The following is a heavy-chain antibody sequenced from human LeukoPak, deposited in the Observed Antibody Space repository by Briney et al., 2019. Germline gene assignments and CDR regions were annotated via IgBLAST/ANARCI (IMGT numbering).Heavy chain of an antibody. CDR2: INPNSGGT. Sequence: WASVKVSCKASGYTFTGYYMHWVRQAPGQGLEWMGWINPNSGGTNYAQKFQGRVTMTRDTSISTAYMELSRLRSDDTAVYYCGGGVTMIEVVFDYWGQEPLSPSPQ. D-gene: IGHD3-22*01. V-gene: IGHV1-2*02. J-gene: IGHJ4*01. CDR1: GYTFTGYY. CDR3: GGGVTMIEVVFDY.